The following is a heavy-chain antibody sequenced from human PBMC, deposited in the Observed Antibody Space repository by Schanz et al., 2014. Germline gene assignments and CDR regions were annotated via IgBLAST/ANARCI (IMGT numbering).Heavy chain of an antibody. J-gene: IGHJ4*01. CDR3: ARSHCGADWYLCDY. V-gene: IGHV1-18*03. CDR2: ISAYNGNI. CDR1: GYTFTSYG. Sequence: KVSCKASGYTFTSYGISWVRQAPGQGLEWMGWISAYNGNINYSQKLQGRVTVTTDTSTSTAYMELRSLRSDDMSVYSCARSHCGADWYLCDYRGDGTLDTVS. D-gene: IGHD2-21*01.